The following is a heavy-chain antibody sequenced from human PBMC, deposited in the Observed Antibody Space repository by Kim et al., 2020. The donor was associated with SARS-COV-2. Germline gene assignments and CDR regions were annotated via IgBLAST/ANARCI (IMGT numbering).Heavy chain of an antibody. Sequence: GGSLRLSCVASGFIFSDYYMSWVRQVPGKGLEWISYLSGDGHTIYHADSVRGRLAVSRDNAKNSQFLQMDSLRPEDTAVYFCARGHSKEAQHSDGSPRHLDTWGPGTLVTVSS. D-gene: IGHD3-10*01. CDR2: LSGDGHTI. J-gene: IGHJ5*02. CDR3: ARGHSKEAQHSDGSPRHLDT. V-gene: IGHV3-11*04. CDR1: GFIFSDYY.